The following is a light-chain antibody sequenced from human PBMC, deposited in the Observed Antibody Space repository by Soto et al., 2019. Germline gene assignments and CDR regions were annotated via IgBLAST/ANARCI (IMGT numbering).Light chain of an antibody. CDR2: GVS. J-gene: IGKJ1*01. Sequence: EVVMTQSPATLSVSPGERATLSCRASQSVTSNYLAWYQQKPGQAPRLLSYGVSSRATGVPDRVSGSGYGTDFTLTISRLEPEEFAVYYCQQYTDWPLTFGQGTKVDI. CDR3: QQYTDWPLT. CDR1: QSVTSNY. V-gene: IGKV3-20*01.